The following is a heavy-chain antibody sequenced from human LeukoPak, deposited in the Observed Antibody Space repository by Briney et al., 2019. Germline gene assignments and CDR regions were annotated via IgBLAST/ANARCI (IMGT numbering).Heavy chain of an antibody. CDR2: IYYSGST. V-gene: IGHV4-39*01. CDR3: ARDKGYFFDY. CDR1: GGSISSSSYY. Sequence: PSETLSLTCTVSGGSISSSSYYWGWIRQPPGKGLEWIGSIYYSGSTYYNPSLKSRVTISVHTSKNQFSLKLSSVTAADTAVYYCARDKGYFFDYWGQGTLVTVSS. D-gene: IGHD6-13*01. J-gene: IGHJ4*02.